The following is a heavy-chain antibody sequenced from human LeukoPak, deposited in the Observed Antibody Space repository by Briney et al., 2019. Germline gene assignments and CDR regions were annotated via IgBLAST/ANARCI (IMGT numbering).Heavy chain of an antibody. D-gene: IGHD3-22*01. Sequence: GGSLRLSCAASGFTFSSYAMSWVRQAPGKGLEWVSAISGSGGSTYYADSVKGRFTISRDNSKNTLYLQMNSLRAEDTAVYYCAKDAVYYYDSSGYPFDYWGQGNLVTVSS. V-gene: IGHV3-23*01. J-gene: IGHJ4*02. CDR1: GFTFSSYA. CDR2: ISGSGGST. CDR3: AKDAVYYYDSSGYPFDY.